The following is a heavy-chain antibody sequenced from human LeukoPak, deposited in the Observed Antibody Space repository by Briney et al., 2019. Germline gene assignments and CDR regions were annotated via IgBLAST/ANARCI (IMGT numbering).Heavy chain of an antibody. Sequence: SETLSLTCAVYGGSFSGYYWSWIRKPPGKGLEWIGEVNNSGSTNYNPSLKSRVTISVDTSKNQFSLKLSSVTAADTAVYYCARLALRNQLLYFHYYGMDVWGQGTTVTVSS. D-gene: IGHD2-2*02. CDR2: VNNSGST. CDR1: GGSFSGYY. V-gene: IGHV4-34*01. CDR3: ARLALRNQLLYFHYYGMDV. J-gene: IGHJ6*02.